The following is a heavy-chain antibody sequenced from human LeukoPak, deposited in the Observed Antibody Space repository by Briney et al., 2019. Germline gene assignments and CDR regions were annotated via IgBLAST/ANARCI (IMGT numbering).Heavy chain of an antibody. V-gene: IGHV3-23*01. CDR3: AKGPPDCSSTSCSLYYYYGMDV. D-gene: IGHD2-2*01. CDR1: GFTFSSYA. J-gene: IGHJ6*02. Sequence: GGSLRLSCAASGFTFSSYAMSWVRQAPGKGLEWVSAISGSSGSTYYADSVKGRFTISRDSSKNTLYLQMNSLRAEDTAVYYCAKGPPDCSSTSCSLYYYYGMDVWGQGTTVTVSS. CDR2: ISGSSGST.